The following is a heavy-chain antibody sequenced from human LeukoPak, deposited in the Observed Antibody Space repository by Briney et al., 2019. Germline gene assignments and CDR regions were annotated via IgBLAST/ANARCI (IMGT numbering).Heavy chain of an antibody. V-gene: IGHV3-33*01. CDR2: IWYDRSNK. Sequence: GRSLRLSCAASGFTFSSYGMHWVGQAPGKGLEWVAVIWYDRSNKYYADSVKGRFTISRDNSKNTLYLQMNSLRAEDTAVYYCARDVGETLYYYYGMDVWGQGTTVTVSS. J-gene: IGHJ6*02. D-gene: IGHD2-21*01. CDR3: ARDVGETLYYYYGMDV. CDR1: GFTFSSYG.